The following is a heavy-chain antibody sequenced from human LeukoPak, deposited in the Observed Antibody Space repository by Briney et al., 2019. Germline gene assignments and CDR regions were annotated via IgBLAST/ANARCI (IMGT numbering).Heavy chain of an antibody. Sequence: PGGSLRLSCVPSGFTFSSYAMSWVRQAPGKGLEWVAVISASGDRAYYADSVKGRITISRDNSRNTLYVQMKRLRREDTAVYSCAKGRVIDTASSGMDVWGQGTTVIVSS. J-gene: IGHJ6*02. CDR2: ISASGDRA. CDR3: AKGRVIDTASSGMDV. D-gene: IGHD2-21*01. V-gene: IGHV3-23*01. CDR1: GFTFSSYA.